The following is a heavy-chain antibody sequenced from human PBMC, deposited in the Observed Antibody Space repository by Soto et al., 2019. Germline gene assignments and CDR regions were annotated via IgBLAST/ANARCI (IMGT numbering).Heavy chain of an antibody. D-gene: IGHD1-26*01. Sequence: ASVKVSCKASGYTFTSYAMHWVRQAPGQRLEWMGWINAGNGNTKYSQKFQGRVTITRDTSASTAYMELSSLRSDDTAVYYCARQWELLRTDFDYWGQGTLVTVSS. CDR2: INAGNGNT. CDR1: GYTFTSYA. V-gene: IGHV1-3*01. CDR3: ARQWELLRTDFDY. J-gene: IGHJ4*02.